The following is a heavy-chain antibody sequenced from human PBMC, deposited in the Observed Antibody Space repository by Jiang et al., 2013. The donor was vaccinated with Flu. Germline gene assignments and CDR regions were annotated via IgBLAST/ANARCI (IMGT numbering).Heavy chain of an antibody. V-gene: IGHV3-30*02. Sequence: GVVQPGGSLRLSCAASGFTFNYYRMFWVRQAPGKGLEWVASIWHDGTNKNYADSVRGRFTISRDNSKNTLYMHMNSLRPEDTAIYFCATLRGSTFDTYLMDSWGQGTLVSVSS. CDR1: GFTFNYYR. CDR3: ATLRGSTFDTYLMDS. J-gene: IGHJ4*02. CDR2: IWHDGTNK. D-gene: IGHD3-16*01.